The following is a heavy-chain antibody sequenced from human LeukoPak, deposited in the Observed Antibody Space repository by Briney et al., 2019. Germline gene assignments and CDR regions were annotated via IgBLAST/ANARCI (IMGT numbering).Heavy chain of an antibody. Sequence: GGSLRLSCAGSGSTFSTYWMSWVRQAPGKGLDWVANIKQDGTDKYYEDSVKGRFTISRDNAKNLLYLQMNSLRAEDTAVYYCAREKLDTRGYVDYWGQGTLVTVSS. V-gene: IGHV3-7*01. CDR2: IKQDGTDK. CDR1: GSTFSTYW. D-gene: IGHD3-22*01. J-gene: IGHJ4*02. CDR3: AREKLDTRGYVDY.